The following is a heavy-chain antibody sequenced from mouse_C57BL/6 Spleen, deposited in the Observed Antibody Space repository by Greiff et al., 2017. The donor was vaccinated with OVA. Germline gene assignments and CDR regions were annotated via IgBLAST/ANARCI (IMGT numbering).Heavy chain of an antibody. V-gene: IGHV5-9-1*02. CDR3: TREGEDYYGSSYYYAMDY. D-gene: IGHD1-1*01. CDR1: GFTFSSYA. J-gene: IGHJ4*01. CDR2: ISSGGDYI. Sequence: EVKLMESGEGLVKPGGSLKLSCAASGFTFSSYAMSWVRQTPEKRLEWVAYISSGGDYIYYADTVKGRFTISRDNARNTLYLQMRSVKSEDKAMYYCTREGEDYYGSSYYYAMDYWGQGTSVTVSS.